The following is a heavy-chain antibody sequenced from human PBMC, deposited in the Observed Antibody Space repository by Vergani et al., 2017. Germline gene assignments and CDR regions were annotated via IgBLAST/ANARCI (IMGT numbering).Heavy chain of an antibody. CDR1: GFTFSSYG. CDR3: AKPDDYDSSGYVVDF. Sequence: QVQLVESGGGVVQPGGSLRLSCAASGFTFSSYGMHWVRQAPGKGLEWVAFIRYDGSYKYYADSVKGRFTISRDNSNNTLYLQMNILRSEDTAVYYCAKPDDYDSSGYVVDFWGQGTLVTVSS. J-gene: IGHJ4*02. V-gene: IGHV3-30*02. D-gene: IGHD3-22*01. CDR2: IRYDGSYK.